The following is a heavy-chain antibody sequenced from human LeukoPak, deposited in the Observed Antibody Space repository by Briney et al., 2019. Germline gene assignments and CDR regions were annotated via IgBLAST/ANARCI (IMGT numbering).Heavy chain of an antibody. J-gene: IGHJ4*02. CDR1: GFTFSSYA. CDR3: AKDPAIVATPQYYFDY. D-gene: IGHD5-12*01. Sequence: GGSLRLSCAASGFTFSSYAMSWVRQAPGKGLEWVSAISGSGGSTYYADSVKGRFTISRDNSKNTLYLQMNSLRAEDTAVYYCAKDPAIVATPQYYFDYWGQGTLVTVSS. V-gene: IGHV3-23*01. CDR2: ISGSGGST.